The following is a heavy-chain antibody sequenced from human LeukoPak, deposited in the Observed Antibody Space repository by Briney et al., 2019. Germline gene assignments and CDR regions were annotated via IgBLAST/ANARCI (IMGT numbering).Heavy chain of an antibody. J-gene: IGHJ4*02. D-gene: IGHD6-19*01. Sequence: GGSLRLSCAASGFTFSSYAMHWVRQAPGKGLEWVAVISYDGSNKYYADSVKGRFTISRDNSKNTLYLQMNSLRPEDTAVYYCAKGWGAVAGTFFFDYWGQGNMVTVSS. CDR1: GFTFSSYA. CDR2: ISYDGSNK. CDR3: AKGWGAVAGTFFFDY. V-gene: IGHV3-30*04.